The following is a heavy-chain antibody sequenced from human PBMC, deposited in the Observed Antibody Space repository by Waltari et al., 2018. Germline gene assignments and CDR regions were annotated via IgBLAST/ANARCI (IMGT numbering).Heavy chain of an antibody. Sequence: QVQLVQSGAEVMQPGASVKVSCKTSGYSFAGHYIHWVRQAPGQGLEWMGWINPNSGGTNYAQKFQGRVTMTKDTSISAAYMELSRLRSDDTAVYYCARGDPSFTFGGVIVCDYWGQGTLVTVSS. D-gene: IGHD3-16*02. J-gene: IGHJ4*02. V-gene: IGHV1-2*02. CDR3: ARGDPSFTFGGVIVCDY. CDR1: GYSFAGHY. CDR2: INPNSGGT.